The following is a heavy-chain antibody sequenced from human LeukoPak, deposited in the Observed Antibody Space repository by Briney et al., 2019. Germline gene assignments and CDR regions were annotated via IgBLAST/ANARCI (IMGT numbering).Heavy chain of an antibody. CDR2: IYYSGST. J-gene: IGHJ6*03. D-gene: IGHD3-3*01. V-gene: IGHV4-59*12. Sequence: PSETLSLTCTVSGGSISSYYWSWIRQPPGKGLEWIGYIYYSGSTNYNPSLKSRVTISVDTSKNQFSLKLSSVTAADTAVYYCARVRGLYDFWSGYSYYYYMDVWGKGTTVTVSS. CDR1: GGSISSYY. CDR3: ARVRGLYDFWSGYSYYYYMDV.